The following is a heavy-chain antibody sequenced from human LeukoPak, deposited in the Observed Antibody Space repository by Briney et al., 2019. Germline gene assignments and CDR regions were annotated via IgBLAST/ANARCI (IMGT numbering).Heavy chain of an antibody. V-gene: IGHV3-9*01. J-gene: IGHJ4*02. Sequence: PGRSLRLSCAASGFTFDDYAMHWVRQAPGKGLEWVSGISWNSGSIGYADSVKGRFTISRDNAKNSLYLQMNSLRAEDTALYYCAKGTYGQLDYRGQGTLVTVSS. CDR3: AKGTYGQLDY. CDR2: ISWNSGSI. D-gene: IGHD4-17*01. CDR1: GFTFDDYA.